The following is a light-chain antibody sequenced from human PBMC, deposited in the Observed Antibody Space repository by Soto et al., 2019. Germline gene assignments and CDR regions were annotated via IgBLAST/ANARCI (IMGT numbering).Light chain of an antibody. J-gene: IGLJ1*01. CDR1: SSDVGGYNY. CDR3: SSYAGSNNFV. V-gene: IGLV2-8*01. CDR2: EVS. Sequence: QSALTQPPSASGSPGQSVTIPCTGTSSDVGGYNYVSWYQQHPGKAPKLMIYEVSERPSGVPDRFSGSKSSNTASLTVSGLQAEDEADYYCSSYAGSNNFVFGTWTKVTVL.